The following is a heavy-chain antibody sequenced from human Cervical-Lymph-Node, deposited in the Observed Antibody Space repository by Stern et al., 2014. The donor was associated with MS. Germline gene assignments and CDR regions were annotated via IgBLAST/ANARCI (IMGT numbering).Heavy chain of an antibody. J-gene: IGHJ6*02. V-gene: IGHV4-4*07. D-gene: IGHD3-10*01. CDR3: ARDAGGASGYGMDV. Sequence: QVQLQEPGPGLVKASETPSLTCSVSGGSISSYYWTWIRQPAGKGLEWIGRIYTSGSTNYNPSVKTRVTMPVDTSKNQFSLKLSSVTAADTAVYYCARDAGGASGYGMDVWGQGTTVTVSS. CDR2: IYTSGST. CDR1: GGSISSYY.